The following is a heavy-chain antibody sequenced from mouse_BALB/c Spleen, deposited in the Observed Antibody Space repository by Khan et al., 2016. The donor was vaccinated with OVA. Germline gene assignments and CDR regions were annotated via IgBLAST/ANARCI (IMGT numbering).Heavy chain of an antibody. Sequence: QVQLQQSGAELAKPGASVKMSCKASGYMFTSYWMNWVKQRPGQGLEWIGYINPTSGYTDYYQKFKDRATLTADKSSSTAYMQLSSRTSEDSAVCNCARAGYGSLTYWGQETLVTVSA. D-gene: IGHD1-1*01. CDR1: GYMFTSYW. CDR2: INPTSGYT. J-gene: IGHJ3*01. V-gene: IGHV1-7*01. CDR3: ARAGYGSLTY.